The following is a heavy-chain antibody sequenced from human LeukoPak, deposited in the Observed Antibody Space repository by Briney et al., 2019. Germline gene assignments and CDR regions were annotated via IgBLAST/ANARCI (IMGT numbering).Heavy chain of an antibody. D-gene: IGHD2-15*01. CDR2: INPNSGGT. J-gene: IGHJ5*02. CDR1: GYTFTGYY. V-gene: IGHV1-2*02. CDR3: ARDRTGDCTGGSCYSWFGP. Sequence: ASVKVSCKASGYTFTGYYMHWVRQAPGQGLEWMGWINPNSGGTNYAQKFQGRVTMTRDTSIRTVYMDLSRLRSDDTAVYYCARDRTGDCTGGSCYSWFGPWGQGTLVTVSS.